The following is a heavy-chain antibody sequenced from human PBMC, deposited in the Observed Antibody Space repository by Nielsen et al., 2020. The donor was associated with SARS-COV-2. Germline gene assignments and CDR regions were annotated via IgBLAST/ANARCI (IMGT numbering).Heavy chain of an antibody. J-gene: IGHJ4*02. CDR1: GFTFSSYG. Sequence: LKISCAASGFTFSSYGMHWVRQAPGKGLEWVAVISYDGSNKYYADSVKGRFTISRDNSKNTLYLQMNSLRAEDTAVYYCAKTLVVKAPVDYWGQGTLVTVSS. V-gene: IGHV3-30*18. CDR3: AKTLVVKAPVDY. D-gene: IGHD3-22*01. CDR2: ISYDGSNK.